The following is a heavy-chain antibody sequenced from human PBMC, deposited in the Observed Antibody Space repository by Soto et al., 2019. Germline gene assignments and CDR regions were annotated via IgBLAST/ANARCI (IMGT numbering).Heavy chain of an antibody. D-gene: IGHD2-2*02. Sequence: PGGSLRLSCAASGFTFSSYGMHWVRQAPGKGLEWVAVISYDGSNKYYADSVKGRFTISRDNSKNTLYLQMNSLRAEDTAVYYCAKNSLHIVVVPAAIDYWGQGTLVTVSS. CDR2: ISYDGSNK. V-gene: IGHV3-30*18. CDR1: GFTFSSYG. J-gene: IGHJ4*02. CDR3: AKNSLHIVVVPAAIDY.